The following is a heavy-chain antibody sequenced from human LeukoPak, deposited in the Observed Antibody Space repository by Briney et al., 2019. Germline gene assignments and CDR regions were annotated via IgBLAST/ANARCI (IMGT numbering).Heavy chain of an antibody. CDR1: GGPISSSSYY. D-gene: IGHD5-18*01. CDR2: IFYSGST. Sequence: PSETLSLTCTVSGGPISSSSYYWGWIRQPPGKGLEWIGSIFYSGSTYYNPSLESRVTISVDTSKNQFSLKLSSVTAADTAVYYCARHGDSYGRPYYFDYWGQGTLVTVSS. J-gene: IGHJ4*02. CDR3: ARHGDSYGRPYYFDY. V-gene: IGHV4-39*01.